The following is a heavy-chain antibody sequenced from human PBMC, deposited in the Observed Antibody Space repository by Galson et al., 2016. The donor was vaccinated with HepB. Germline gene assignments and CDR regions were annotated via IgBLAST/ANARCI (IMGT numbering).Heavy chain of an antibody. D-gene: IGHD2-15*01. CDR3: ARPGYCSGSSCYVPFDI. J-gene: IGHJ3*02. Sequence: SLRLSCAASGFTFNSYWMHWVRQAPGKGLEWVANIKPDGSEKYYVDSVKGRFTISRDNGKKSLYLQMNSLRAEDTAVYYCARPGYCSGSSCYVPFDIWGQGTMATVSS. CDR1: GFTFNSYW. CDR2: IKPDGSEK. V-gene: IGHV3-7*03.